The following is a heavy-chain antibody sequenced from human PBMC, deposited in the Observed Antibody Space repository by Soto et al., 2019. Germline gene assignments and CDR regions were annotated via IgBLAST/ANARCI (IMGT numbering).Heavy chain of an antibody. V-gene: IGHV4-30-4*01. CDR3: ASHDSAHYGIDV. CDR2: IYYSGST. Sequence: QLQLQESGPGLVKPSQTLSLTCTVPGGSIRSGDYYWSWLRQPPGKVMEWIGYIYYSGSTYYNPSLNSRVTLSVATSMSRFSLQLSSVTAAATAVYYCASHDSAHYGIDVWGQGTTVTVYS. J-gene: IGHJ6*02. D-gene: IGHD2-15*01. CDR1: GGSIRSGDYY.